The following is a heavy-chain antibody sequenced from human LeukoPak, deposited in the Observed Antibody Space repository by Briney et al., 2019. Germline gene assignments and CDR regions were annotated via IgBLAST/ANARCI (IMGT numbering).Heavy chain of an antibody. CDR1: GYTFIAYY. V-gene: IGHV1-18*04. CDR2: ISGYNGNT. D-gene: IGHD1-7*01. Sequence: ASVKVSCKASGYTFIAYYMHWVRQAPGQGLEWMGWISGYNGNTNYAQNFQGRVTITADKPTSTAYMELSSLRSDDTAVYYCARGGGAPDWNYELLSYWGQGTLVTVSS. CDR3: ARGGGAPDWNYELLSY. J-gene: IGHJ4*02.